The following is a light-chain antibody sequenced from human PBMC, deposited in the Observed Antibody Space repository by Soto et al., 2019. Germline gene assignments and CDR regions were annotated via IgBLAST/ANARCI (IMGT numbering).Light chain of an antibody. Sequence: QSVLTQPPSVSGSPGQSVTISCTGTSSDFGSYNRVSWYQRPPGTGPKLMIYEVSNRPSGVPDRFPGSKSGNTASLTISGLQAEDEAEYYCSLYTSGSTYVFGTGTKVTVL. V-gene: IGLV2-18*01. CDR1: SSDFGSYNR. CDR3: SLYTSGSTYV. CDR2: EVS. J-gene: IGLJ1*01.